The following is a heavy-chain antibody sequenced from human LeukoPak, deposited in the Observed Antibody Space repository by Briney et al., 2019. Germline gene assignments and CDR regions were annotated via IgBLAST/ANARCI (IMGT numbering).Heavy chain of an antibody. CDR3: ARRKSGWFDP. Sequence: SETLSLTCTVSGDSISSGDYYWTWLRQAPGKDLEWVGYIYYSGSTYYNPSLKSRVTISVDTSQNQFSLRLSSVNDADTAMYYCARRKSGWFDPWGQGTLVTASS. V-gene: IGHV4-30-4*01. CDR2: IYYSGST. J-gene: IGHJ5*02. CDR1: GDSISSGDYY.